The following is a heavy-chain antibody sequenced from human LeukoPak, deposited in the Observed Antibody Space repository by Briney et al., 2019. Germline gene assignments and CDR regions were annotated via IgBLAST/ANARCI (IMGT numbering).Heavy chain of an antibody. CDR2: LYHSEAT. CDR3: ARVQGSAFDY. V-gene: IGHV4-31*03. Sequence: PSETLSLTCTVSGDSISSGGNYWSCMRQHSGKSLEWIGHLYHSEATSYNPSLKSRLSISADTSKNQFSLKLRSVTAADTAVYYCARVQGSAFDYWGQGTPVSVSS. J-gene: IGHJ4*02. CDR1: GDSISSGGNY.